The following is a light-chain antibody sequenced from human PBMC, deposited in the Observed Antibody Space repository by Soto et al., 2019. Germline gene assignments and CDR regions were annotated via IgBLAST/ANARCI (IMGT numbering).Light chain of an antibody. Sequence: EVALTQSPGTLSLSPGARATLSCRAGQSIANNYLTWYQQKPGQAPRVLIYDASTRATGVPDRFSGSGSGTAFTLTISRLEPEDFAVYYCQQYGSSPWTFGQGTKGEI. CDR1: QSIANNY. CDR2: DAS. J-gene: IGKJ1*01. V-gene: IGKV3-20*01. CDR3: QQYGSSPWT.